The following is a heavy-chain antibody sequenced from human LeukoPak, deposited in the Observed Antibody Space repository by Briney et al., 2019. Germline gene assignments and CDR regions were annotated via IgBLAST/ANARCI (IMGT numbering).Heavy chain of an antibody. J-gene: IGHJ3*02. CDR3: ARGGSGSNSNAFDI. V-gene: IGHV3-21*01. D-gene: IGHD3-10*01. Sequence: PGGSLRLSCAASGFTFSSYSMNWVRQAPGKGLEWVSSISSSSSYIYYADSVKGRFTISRDNAKNSLYLQMNSLRAEDTAVYYCARGGSGSNSNAFDIWGQGTMVTVSS. CDR1: GFTFSSYS. CDR2: ISSSSSYI.